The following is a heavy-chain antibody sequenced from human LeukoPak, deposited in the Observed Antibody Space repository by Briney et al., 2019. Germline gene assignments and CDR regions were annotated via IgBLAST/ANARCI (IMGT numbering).Heavy chain of an antibody. V-gene: IGHV3-21*01. J-gene: IGHJ4*02. Sequence: GGSLRLSCAASGFTFSSYSMNWVRQAPGKGLEWVASISSNSSYIYYADSVKGRFTISRDNAKNSLYLQMNSLRAEDTAVYYCARGGYCSGGSCYFDTDYWGQGTLVTVSS. D-gene: IGHD2-15*01. CDR3: ARGGYCSGGSCYFDTDY. CDR1: GFTFSSYS. CDR2: ISSNSSYI.